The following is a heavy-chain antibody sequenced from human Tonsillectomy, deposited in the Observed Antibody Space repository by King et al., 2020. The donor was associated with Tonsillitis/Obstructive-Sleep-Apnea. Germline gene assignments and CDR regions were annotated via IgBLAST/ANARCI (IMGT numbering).Heavy chain of an antibody. V-gene: IGHV3-33*01. CDR3: AVDWENYSYGSGSYFDL. D-gene: IGHD5-18*01. Sequence: VQLVESGGGVVQPGRSLRLSCAASGFTFSSYGMHWVRQAPGKGLEWVAVIWYDGSNKYYADSVKGRFTISRDKSQNTLYLQMNSLRAEDTAVYFCAVDWENYSYGSGSYFDLWGRGTLVTVSS. J-gene: IGHJ2*01. CDR1: GFTFSSYG. CDR2: IWYDGSNK.